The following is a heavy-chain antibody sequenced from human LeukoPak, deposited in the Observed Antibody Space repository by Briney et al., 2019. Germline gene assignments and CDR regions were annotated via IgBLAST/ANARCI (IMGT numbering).Heavy chain of an antibody. V-gene: IGHV3-23*01. J-gene: IGHJ4*02. CDR1: GFTFSSYA. CDR2: ISGSGGST. D-gene: IGHD6-6*01. CDR3: AKEGSSSSNFDY. Sequence: GGSLRLSCAASGFTFSSYAMNWVRQAPGKGLEWVSAISGSGGSTYYADSVKGRFTISRDNSKNTLYLQMNSLRVEDTAVYYCAKEGSSSSNFDYWGQGTLVTVSS.